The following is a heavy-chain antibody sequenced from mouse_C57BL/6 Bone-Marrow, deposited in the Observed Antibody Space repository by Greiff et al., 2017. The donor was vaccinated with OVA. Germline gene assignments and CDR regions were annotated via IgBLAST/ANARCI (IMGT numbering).Heavy chain of an antibody. Sequence: VQLQQSGAELVRPGASVKLSCTASGFNIKDDYMHWVKQRPEQGLEWIGWIDPENGDTEYASKFQGKATITADTSSNTAYLQLSSLISEDTGVYYCTSYGNFDYWGQGTTLTVSS. CDR2: IDPENGDT. CDR3: TSYGNFDY. J-gene: IGHJ2*01. D-gene: IGHD2-1*01. CDR1: GFNIKDDY. V-gene: IGHV14-4*01.